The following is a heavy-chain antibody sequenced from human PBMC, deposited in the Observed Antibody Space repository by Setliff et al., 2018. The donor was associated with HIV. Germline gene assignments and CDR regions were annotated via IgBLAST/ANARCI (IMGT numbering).Heavy chain of an antibody. J-gene: IGHJ5*02. Sequence: SETLSLTCTVSGYSISSGYYWGWIRLPPGKGLQWIGRIHTSGNTNYNPSLKSRVTISVDTSKSQFSLKLSSLTAADTAVYYCARGRTQWPNYNYFDPWGLGTLVTVSS. CDR2: IHTSGNT. V-gene: IGHV4-38-2*02. D-gene: IGHD6-19*01. CDR1: GYSISSGYY. CDR3: ARGRTQWPNYNYFDP.